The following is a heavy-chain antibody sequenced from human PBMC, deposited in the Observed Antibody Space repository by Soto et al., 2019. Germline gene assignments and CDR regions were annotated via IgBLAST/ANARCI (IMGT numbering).Heavy chain of an antibody. CDR1: GFTFSDYY. CDR3: ARGHNWNVFWGFDY. D-gene: IGHD1-20*01. V-gene: IGHV3-72*01. J-gene: IGHJ4*02. Sequence: GGSLRLSCAASGFTFSDYYMDWVRQAPGKGLEWVARTRNKANSYTTEYAASVKGRFTISRDDSENSLYLQMNSLTTEDTAVYYCARGHNWNVFWGFDYWGEGTAVIVSS. CDR2: TRNKANSYTT.